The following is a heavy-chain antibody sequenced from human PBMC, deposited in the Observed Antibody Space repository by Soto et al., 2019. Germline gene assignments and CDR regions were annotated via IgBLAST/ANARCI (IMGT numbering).Heavy chain of an antibody. CDR2: IWYDGSDK. CDR3: VKSKWEVQWGESFDP. V-gene: IGHV3-33*08. D-gene: IGHD1-26*01. Sequence: QVQLVESGGGVVQPGRSLRLSCAASGFTFSRYGMHWVRQAPGKGLEWVAVIWYDGSDKKYADSVKGRFTISRDNSKNTVDLQMNSLRDEDTAVYYCVKSKWEVQWGESFDPWGQGTLVTVSS. J-gene: IGHJ5*02. CDR1: GFTFSRYG.